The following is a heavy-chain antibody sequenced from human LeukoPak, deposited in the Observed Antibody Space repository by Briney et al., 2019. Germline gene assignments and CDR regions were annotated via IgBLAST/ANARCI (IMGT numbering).Heavy chain of an antibody. J-gene: IGHJ4*02. V-gene: IGHV3-23*01. Sequence: PGGSLRLSCAASGFTFSSYAMSWVRQAPGKGLEWVSAISGTGGSTYYADSVKGRLTISRDNSKNTLYLQMNSLRAEDTAVYYCARGISGWHSDYWGQGTLVTVSS. D-gene: IGHD6-19*01. CDR3: ARGISGWHSDY. CDR2: ISGTGGST. CDR1: GFTFSSYA.